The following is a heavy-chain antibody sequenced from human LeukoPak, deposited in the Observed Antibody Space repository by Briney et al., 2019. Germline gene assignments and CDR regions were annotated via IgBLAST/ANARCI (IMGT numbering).Heavy chain of an antibody. Sequence: PGGSLRLSCAASGFTFSDYYMSWIRQAPGKGLEWVSYISSSGSTIYYADSVKGRFTISRDNAKNSLYLQMNSLRAEDTAVYYCARAGWRETYYYESSGYVFDYWGQGTLVTVSS. V-gene: IGHV3-11*01. CDR3: ARAGWRETYYYESSGYVFDY. CDR1: GFTFSDYY. CDR2: ISSSGSTI. J-gene: IGHJ4*02. D-gene: IGHD3-22*01.